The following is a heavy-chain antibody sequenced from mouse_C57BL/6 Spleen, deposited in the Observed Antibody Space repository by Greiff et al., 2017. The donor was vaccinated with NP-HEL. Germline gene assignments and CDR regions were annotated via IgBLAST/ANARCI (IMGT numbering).Heavy chain of an antibody. D-gene: IGHD2-2*01. J-gene: IGHJ2*01. V-gene: IGHV1-26*01. CDR2: INPNNGGT. CDR1: GYTFTDYY. Sequence: QLQQSGPELVKPGASVKISCKASGYTFTDYYMNWVKQSHGKSLEWIGDINPNNGGTSYNQKFKGKATLTVDKSSSTAYMELRSLTSEDSAVYYCARSWGYDAGDYWGQGTTLTVSS. CDR3: ARSWGYDAGDY.